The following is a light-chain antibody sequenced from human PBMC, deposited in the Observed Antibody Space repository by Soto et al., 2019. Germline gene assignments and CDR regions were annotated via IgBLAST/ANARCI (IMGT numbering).Light chain of an antibody. V-gene: IGKV3-11*01. Sequence: EIVLTQSPATLSLSPGERAPLSCRASPSVGTYLAWYQHNPGQAPRLLIYDASNRATGIPARFSGSGSGTDVTLTISSPEPEDFAGYYCQQRDNWPNTCGQGTKLEIK. CDR1: PSVGTY. CDR2: DAS. J-gene: IGKJ2*01. CDR3: QQRDNWPNT.